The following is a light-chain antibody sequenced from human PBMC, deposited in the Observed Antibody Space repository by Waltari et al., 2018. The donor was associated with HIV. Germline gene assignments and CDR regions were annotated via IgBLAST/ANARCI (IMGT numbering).Light chain of an antibody. Sequence: QSALTQPASVSGSPGQSITIPCTGTSSDVGGYNYVSWYQQHPGKAHKLMIYHVSNRPSGVSNRFSGSKSGNTASLTISGLQAEDEADYYCTSYTSSNTLVIFGGGTKLTVL. V-gene: IGLV2-14*03. CDR2: HVS. CDR3: TSYTSSNTLVI. J-gene: IGLJ2*01. CDR1: SSDVGGYNY.